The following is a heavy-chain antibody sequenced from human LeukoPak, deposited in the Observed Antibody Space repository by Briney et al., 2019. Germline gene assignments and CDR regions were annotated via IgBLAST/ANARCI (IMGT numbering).Heavy chain of an antibody. V-gene: IGHV4-59*01. J-gene: IGHJ4*02. D-gene: IGHD1-14*01. CDR2: IYYSGST. Sequence: PSETLSLTCTVSGGSISSFYWSWIRQPPGKGLEWIGYIYYSGSTNYNPSLKSRVTISVDTSKNQFSLKLSSVTAADTAVYYCARDFYATGFDYWGQGTLVTVSS. CDR3: ARDFYATGFDY. CDR1: GGSISSFY.